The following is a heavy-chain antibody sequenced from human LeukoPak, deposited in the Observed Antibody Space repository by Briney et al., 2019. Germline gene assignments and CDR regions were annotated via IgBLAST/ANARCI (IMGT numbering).Heavy chain of an antibody. CDR2: IYYSGST. V-gene: IGHV4-59*01. CDR3: ARAYYYDSINAFDI. Sequence: SETLSLTCTVSGGSISSYYWSWVRQPPGKGLEWIGYIYYSGSTNYNPSLKSRVTIPVDTSKNQFSLKLSSVTAADTAVYYCARAYYYDSINAFDIWGQGTMVTVSS. J-gene: IGHJ3*02. D-gene: IGHD3-22*01. CDR1: GGSISSYY.